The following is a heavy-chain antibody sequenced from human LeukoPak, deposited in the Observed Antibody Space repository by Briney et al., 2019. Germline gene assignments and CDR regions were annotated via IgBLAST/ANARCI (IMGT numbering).Heavy chain of an antibody. Sequence: SETLSLTCTVSGDPMTPYYWSWIRQPPGKGLEWIGYMSYSGDTRYNPSLKSRVTISVDASNNQFSLRLTSMTAADRATYYCARDGRGGLFYYFDSWGPGTLVTVSS. J-gene: IGHJ4*02. CDR1: GDPMTPYY. D-gene: IGHD3-16*01. CDR2: MSYSGDT. V-gene: IGHV4-59*01. CDR3: ARDGRGGLFYYFDS.